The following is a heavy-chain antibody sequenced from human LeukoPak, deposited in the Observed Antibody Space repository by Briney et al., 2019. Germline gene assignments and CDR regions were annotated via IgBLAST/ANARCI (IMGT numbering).Heavy chain of an antibody. CDR2: TSSSSYI. J-gene: IGHJ3*02. Sequence: GGSLRLSCAASGFTFSSYSTNWVRQAPGKGLEWVSSTSSSSYIYYADSVKGRFTISRDNAKNSLYLQMNSLRAEDTAVYYCARDWRSSGWYSAFDIWGQGTMVTVSS. CDR3: ARDWRSSGWYSAFDI. CDR1: GFTFSSYS. D-gene: IGHD6-19*01. V-gene: IGHV3-21*01.